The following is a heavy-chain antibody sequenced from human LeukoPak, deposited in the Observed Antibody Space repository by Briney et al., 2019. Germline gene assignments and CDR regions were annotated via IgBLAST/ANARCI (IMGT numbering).Heavy chain of an antibody. V-gene: IGHV3-53*01. CDR2: IYSDRST. D-gene: IGHD2-15*01. J-gene: IGHJ1*01. CDR3: ARDSAFSSYSN. Sequence: GGSLRLSCTASGFTISNNYMSWVRQAPGKGLEWVLIIYSDRSTYYPESVKGRFTITRDDSKNTLFLQMDSLRVEDTAIYYCARDSAFSSYSNWGQGALVTVSS. CDR1: GFTISNNY.